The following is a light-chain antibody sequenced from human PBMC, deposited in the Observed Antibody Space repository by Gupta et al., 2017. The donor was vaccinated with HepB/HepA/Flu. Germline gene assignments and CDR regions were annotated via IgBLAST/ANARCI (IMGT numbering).Light chain of an antibody. CDR1: SSDVGGYNY. V-gene: IGLV2-14*01. Sequence: QSALTQPASMSGSPGQSITISCTGTSSDVGGYNYVSWYQQHPGKAPKLMIYDVSNRPSGVSNRFSGSKSGNTASLTISGLQAEDEADYYCSSYTSSSTPLNVFGTGTKVTVL. CDR3: SSYTSSSTPLNV. CDR2: DVS. J-gene: IGLJ1*01.